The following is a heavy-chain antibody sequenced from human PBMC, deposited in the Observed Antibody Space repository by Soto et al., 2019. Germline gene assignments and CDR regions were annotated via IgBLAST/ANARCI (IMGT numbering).Heavy chain of an antibody. CDR2: INQDGSEK. J-gene: IGHJ3*01. CDR3: ATDFPSVRAARPLEAFDV. CDR1: GFTFSSVW. D-gene: IGHD6-6*01. Sequence: EVHLVESGGGLVQPGGSLRLSCTTSGFTFSSVWMSWVRQAPGKGLEWVANINQDGSEKYHAGSVKGRFTISRDNTKNSLYLQMNSLSPEDTAIYFCATDFPSVRAARPLEAFDVWGQGAMVAVSS. V-gene: IGHV3-7*01.